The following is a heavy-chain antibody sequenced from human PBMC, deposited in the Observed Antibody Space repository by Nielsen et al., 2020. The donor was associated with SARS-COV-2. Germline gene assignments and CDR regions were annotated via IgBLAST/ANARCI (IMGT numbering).Heavy chain of an antibody. V-gene: IGHV1-18*01. CDR2: ISAYNGDT. J-gene: IGHJ4*02. Sequence: WVRQAPGQGLDWMGWISAYNGDTDYAQKLQGRVTMTTDTSTSTAYMELRSLRSDDTAVYYCARGVHDYWGQGTLVTVSS. CDR3: ARGVHDY. D-gene: IGHD1-1*01.